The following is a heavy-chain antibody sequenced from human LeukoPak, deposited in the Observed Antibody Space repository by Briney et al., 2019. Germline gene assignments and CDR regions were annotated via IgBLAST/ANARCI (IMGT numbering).Heavy chain of an antibody. D-gene: IGHD5-12*01. Sequence: GGSLRLSCAASGFTFGRYWMHWVRQAPGRGLGWIARIKSGGRRTSYADSVKGRFTNSRDNAKSTLYLQMNSLRSEDTAVYYCARGGGGWLPPNYWGQGTLVSVSS. CDR3: ARGGGGWLPPNY. CDR2: IKSGGRRT. V-gene: IGHV3-74*01. J-gene: IGHJ4*01. CDR1: GFTFGRYW.